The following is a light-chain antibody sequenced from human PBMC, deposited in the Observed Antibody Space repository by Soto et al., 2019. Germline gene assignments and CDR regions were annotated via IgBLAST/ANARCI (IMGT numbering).Light chain of an antibody. J-gene: IGKJ4*01. CDR2: DTS. V-gene: IGKV3-20*01. Sequence: ETVMTQSPATLSVSPGERATLTCRASQSVDSTLAWYQQKPGQAPRLLIYDTSSRVTGIPDRFSGSGSETDFNFTIAKLDPEDFAVYYCHQYDTSPLTFGGGTKVDIK. CDR1: QSVDST. CDR3: HQYDTSPLT.